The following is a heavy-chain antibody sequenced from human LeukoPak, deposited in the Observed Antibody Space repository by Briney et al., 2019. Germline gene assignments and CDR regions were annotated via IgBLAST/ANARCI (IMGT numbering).Heavy chain of an antibody. V-gene: IGHV4-31*03. CDR1: GGSISSGVYY. CDR2: IYYSGST. J-gene: IGHJ3*02. CDR3: AREERIQAFDI. D-gene: IGHD1-1*01. Sequence: PSETLSLTCTVSGGSISSGVYYWSWIRQHPGKGLEWIGYIYYSGSTYYNPSLKSRVTISVDTSKNQFSLKLSSVTAADTAVYYCAREERIQAFDIWGQGTMVTVSS.